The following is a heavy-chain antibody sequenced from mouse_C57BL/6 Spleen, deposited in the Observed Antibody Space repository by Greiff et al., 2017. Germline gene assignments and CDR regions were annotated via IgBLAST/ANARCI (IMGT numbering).Heavy chain of an antibody. J-gene: IGHJ4*01. D-gene: IGHD3-2*02. CDR2: TFYSGIT. Sequence: DVQLQESGPSLVRPSQTLSLTCTVTGFSINSDCYWIWIRQFPGNKLEYIGYTFYSGITYYNPSLESRTYITRDTSKNQFSLKLSSVTTEDTSTYYCARDCRRDSSGYKGAMDYWGQGTSVTVSS. V-gene: IGHV3-3*01. CDR3: ARDCRRDSSGYKGAMDY. CDR1: GFSINSDCY.